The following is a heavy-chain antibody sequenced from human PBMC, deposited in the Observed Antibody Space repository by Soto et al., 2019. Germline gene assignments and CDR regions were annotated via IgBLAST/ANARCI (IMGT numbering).Heavy chain of an antibody. Sequence: GGSLRLSCAASGFTFSSYAMSWVRQAPGKGLEWVSAISGSGGSTYYADSVKGRFTISRDNSKNTLYLQMNSLRAEDTAVYYCAKVEMAKIAYPRLVFDYWGQGTLVTLSS. CDR3: AKVEMAKIAYPRLVFDY. J-gene: IGHJ4*02. CDR1: GFTFSSYA. CDR2: ISGSGGST. V-gene: IGHV3-23*01. D-gene: IGHD5-12*01.